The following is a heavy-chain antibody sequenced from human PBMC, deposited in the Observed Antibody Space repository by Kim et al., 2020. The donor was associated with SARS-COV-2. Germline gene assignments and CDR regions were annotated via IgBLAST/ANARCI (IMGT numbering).Heavy chain of an antibody. V-gene: IGHV4-4*02. Sequence: SETLSLTCAVSGGSISSSNWWSWVRQPPGKGLEWIGEIYHSGSTNYNPSLKSRVTISVDKSKNQFSLKLSSVTAADTAVYYCASFSGYHRTWRIDYWGQGTLVTVSS. CDR2: IYHSGST. D-gene: IGHD3-22*01. CDR1: GGSISSSNW. J-gene: IGHJ4*02. CDR3: ASFSGYHRTWRIDY.